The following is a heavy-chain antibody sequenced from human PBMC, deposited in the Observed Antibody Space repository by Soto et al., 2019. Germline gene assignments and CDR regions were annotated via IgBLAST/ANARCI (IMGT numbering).Heavy chain of an antibody. CDR1: GYTLTELS. V-gene: IGHV1-24*01. Sequence: ASVKVSCKVSGYTLTELSMHWVRQAPGKGLEWMGGFDPEDGETIYAQKFQGRVTMTEDTSTDTAYMELSSLSSDDTAVYYCATGRFSSRAAFDIWGQGTMVTGSS. J-gene: IGHJ3*02. D-gene: IGHD6-13*01. CDR3: ATGRFSSRAAFDI. CDR2: FDPEDGET.